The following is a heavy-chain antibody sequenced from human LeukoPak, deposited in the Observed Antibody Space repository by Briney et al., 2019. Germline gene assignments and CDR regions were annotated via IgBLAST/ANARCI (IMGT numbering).Heavy chain of an antibody. J-gene: IGHJ6*03. CDR2: IRYDGSNK. CDR1: GFTFSSYG. V-gene: IGHV3-30*02. Sequence: GGSLRLSCAASGFTFSSYGMHWVRQAPGKGLEWVAFIRYDGSNKYYADSVKGRFTISRDNSKNTLYLQMNSLRAEDTAVYYCARLWFGEFYYYYMDVWGKGTTVTISS. CDR3: ARLWFGEFYYYYMDV. D-gene: IGHD3-10*01.